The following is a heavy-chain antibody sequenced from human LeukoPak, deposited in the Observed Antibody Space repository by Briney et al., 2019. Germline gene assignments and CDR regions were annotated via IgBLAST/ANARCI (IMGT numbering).Heavy chain of an antibody. CDR1: GFTVSSNY. J-gene: IGHJ4*02. V-gene: IGHV3-53*01. CDR3: TRRSSAAGRQYFDY. D-gene: IGHD6-13*01. CDR2: IYSGGST. Sequence: GGSLRLSCAASGFTVSSNYMSWVRQAPGKGLEWVSVIYSGGSTYYADSVKGRFTISRDNSKNTLYLQMNSLRAEDTAVFYCTRRSSAAGRQYFDYWGQGTPVTVSS.